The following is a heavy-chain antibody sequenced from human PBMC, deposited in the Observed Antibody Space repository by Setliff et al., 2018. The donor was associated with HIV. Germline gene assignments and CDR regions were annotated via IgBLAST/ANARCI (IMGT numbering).Heavy chain of an antibody. CDR3: ATVNTVGYNYYGMDV. Sequence: ASVKVSCKASGDTFTKYGISWVRQAPGQGLEWMGWISTYNGNTNYAQKLQGRVTMTTDTSTSTAYMEQRSLRSDDTAVYFCATVNTVGYNYYGMDVWGQGTTVTVSS. J-gene: IGHJ6*02. V-gene: IGHV1-18*01. CDR2: ISTYNGNT. CDR1: GDTFTKYG. D-gene: IGHD5-18*01.